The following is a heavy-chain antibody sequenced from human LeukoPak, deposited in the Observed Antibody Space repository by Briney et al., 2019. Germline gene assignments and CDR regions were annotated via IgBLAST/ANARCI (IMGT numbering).Heavy chain of an antibody. V-gene: IGHV3-74*01. CDR1: GVSFSTAW. J-gene: IGHJ4*02. D-gene: IGHD3-16*01. CDR3: ATDGAYGLTH. CDR2: VSSDGSRT. Sequence: GGSLRLSCAASGVSFSTAWMHWVRQAPGKGLMWVSHVSSDGSRTYADSVKGRFTVSRDNNKDMVYLQMSSLRAEDTAVYYCATDGAYGLTHWGQGTLVTVSS.